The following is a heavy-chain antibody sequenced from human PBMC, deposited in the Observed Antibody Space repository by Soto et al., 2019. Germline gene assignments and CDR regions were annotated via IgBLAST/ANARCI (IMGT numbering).Heavy chain of an antibody. J-gene: IGHJ5*02. V-gene: IGHV6-1*01. CDR2: TYYRSKWYN. Sequence: SQTLSLTCDISGDSVSSNSAAWNWIRQSPSRGLEWLGRTYYRSKWYNVSAVSVKSRMTINPDTSKNQFSLQLNSVTPDDSAVYYCARGPGILHPWGQGILVTVSS. D-gene: IGHD3-3*01. CDR3: ARGPGILHP. CDR1: GDSVSSNSAA.